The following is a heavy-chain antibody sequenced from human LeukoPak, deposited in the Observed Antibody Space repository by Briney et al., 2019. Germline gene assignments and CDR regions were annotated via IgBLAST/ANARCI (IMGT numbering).Heavy chain of an antibody. J-gene: IGHJ5*02. V-gene: IGHV4-34*01. Sequence: PSDTLSLTCAVYGWSFNDYYWNWIRQPPGKGLKWIGEISARGDTNYNPSLKSRVTISVDTSKKQFSLRLTSMIAADTALYYCARGQVPAARGYNWFDPWGQGTLVTVSS. D-gene: IGHD2-2*01. CDR1: GWSFNDYY. CDR3: ARGQVPAARGYNWFDP. CDR2: ISARGDT.